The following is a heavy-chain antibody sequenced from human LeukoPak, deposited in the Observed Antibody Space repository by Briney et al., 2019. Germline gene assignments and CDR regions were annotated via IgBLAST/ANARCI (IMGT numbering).Heavy chain of an antibody. J-gene: IGHJ6*02. CDR1: GYTFTGYY. D-gene: IGHD3-22*01. CDR2: INPSSGGT. CDR3: ARGQSRRYYDSSGDYYYYYGMDV. V-gene: IGHV1-2*04. Sequence: ASVKVSCKASGYTFTGYYMHWVRQAPGQGLEWMGWINPSSGGTNYAQKFQGWVTMTRDTSISTAYMELSRLRSDDTAVYYCARGQSRRYYDSSGDYYYYYGMDVWGQGTTVTVSS.